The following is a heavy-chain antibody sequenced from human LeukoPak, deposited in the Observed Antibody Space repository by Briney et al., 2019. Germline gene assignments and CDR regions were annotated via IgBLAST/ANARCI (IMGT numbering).Heavy chain of an antibody. D-gene: IGHD3-22*01. V-gene: IGHV1-69*13. CDR3: ARDQYYYDSSGPGMYGMDV. CDR2: VIPIFGTA. CDR1: GGTFSSYA. Sequence: GASVKVSCKASGGTFSSYAISWVRQAPGQGLEWMGGVIPIFGTANYAQKFQGRVTITADESTSTAYMELSSLRSEDTAVYYCARDQYYYDSSGPGMYGMDVWGQGTTVTVSS. J-gene: IGHJ6*02.